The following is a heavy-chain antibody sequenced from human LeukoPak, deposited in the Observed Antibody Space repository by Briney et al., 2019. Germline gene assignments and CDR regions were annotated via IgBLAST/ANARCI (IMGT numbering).Heavy chain of an antibody. Sequence: GGSLRLSCTASGFTFGDYAMSWFRQAPGKGLEWVGFIRSKAYGGTTGYAASVKGRFTISRDDSKSIAYLQMNSLKTEDTAVYYCTALVGANGVYYFDYWGQGTLVTVSS. J-gene: IGHJ4*02. CDR2: IRSKAYGGTT. CDR3: TALVGANGVYYFDY. CDR1: GFTFGDYA. V-gene: IGHV3-49*03. D-gene: IGHD1-26*01.